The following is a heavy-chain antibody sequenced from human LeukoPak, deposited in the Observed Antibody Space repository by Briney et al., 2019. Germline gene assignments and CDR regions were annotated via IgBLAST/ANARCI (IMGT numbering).Heavy chain of an antibody. J-gene: IGHJ4*02. CDR3: TTAPIVVVVAAPP. CDR2: IKSKTDGGTT. Sequence: GGSLRLSCAASGFTFSNAWMSWVRQAPGKGLEWVGRIKSKTDGGTTDYAAPVKGRFTISRDDSKNTLYLQMNSLKTEDTAVYYCTTAPIVVVVAAPPWGQGTLVTVSS. CDR1: GFTFSNAW. D-gene: IGHD2-15*01. V-gene: IGHV3-15*01.